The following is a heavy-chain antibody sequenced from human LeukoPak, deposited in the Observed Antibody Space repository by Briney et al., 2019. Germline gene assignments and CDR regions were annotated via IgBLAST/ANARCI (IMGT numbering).Heavy chain of an antibody. CDR3: AKFHSPGRVTHFYWYFDL. CDR1: GLSVRGSY. J-gene: IGHJ2*01. V-gene: IGHV3-23*01. CDR2: ISGSGGST. Sequence: GGSLRLSCVASGLSVRGSYMSWVRQAPGKGLEWVSTISGSGGSTDYADSVKGRFTLSRDNSKNTLFLQVNSLRADDTAVYYCAKFHSPGRVTHFYWYFDLWGRGTLVTVSS. D-gene: IGHD2-21*02.